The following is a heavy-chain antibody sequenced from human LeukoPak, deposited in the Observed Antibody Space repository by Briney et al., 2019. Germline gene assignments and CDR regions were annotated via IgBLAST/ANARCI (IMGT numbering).Heavy chain of an antibody. D-gene: IGHD6-6*01. CDR1: GFTFSSYE. CDR2: ISSGRTI. Sequence: GGSLRLSCAASGFTFSSYEMNWVRQAPGKGLEWVSYISSGRTIYYADSVKGRFTISRDNAKNSLYPQMNSLRAEDTAVYYCARLYSSSSGKAFDIWGQGTMVTVSS. CDR3: ARLYSSSSGKAFDI. V-gene: IGHV3-48*03. J-gene: IGHJ3*02.